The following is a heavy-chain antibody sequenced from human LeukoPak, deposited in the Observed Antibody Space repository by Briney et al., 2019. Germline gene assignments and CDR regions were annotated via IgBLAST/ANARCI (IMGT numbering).Heavy chain of an antibody. V-gene: IGHV4-39*01. D-gene: IGHD5-12*01. CDR2: IYYSGST. J-gene: IGHJ4*02. CDR3: ARGFDSKSTYFDY. Sequence: SETLSLTCTASGGSISSSSYYWGWIRQPPGKGLEWIGSIYYSGSTYYNPSLKSRVTISVDTSKNQFSLKLSSVTAADTAVYYCARGFDSKSTYFDYWGQGTLVTVSS. CDR1: GGSISSSSYY.